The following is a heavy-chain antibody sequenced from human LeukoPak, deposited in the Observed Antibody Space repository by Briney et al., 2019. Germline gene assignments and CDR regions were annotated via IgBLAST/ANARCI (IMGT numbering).Heavy chain of an antibody. J-gene: IGHJ4*02. Sequence: PGGFLRLSCAASGFTFSSYAMSWVRQAPGKGLEWVSGISGSGGSTYYADSGKGRFTISRDNSKNTLYLQMNSLRAEDTAVYYCAKVSSNYVVLIPLWIDSWGQGTLVTVYS. V-gene: IGHV3-23*01. CDR3: AKVSSNYVVLIPLWIDS. D-gene: IGHD4-11*01. CDR2: ISGSGGST. CDR1: GFTFSSYA.